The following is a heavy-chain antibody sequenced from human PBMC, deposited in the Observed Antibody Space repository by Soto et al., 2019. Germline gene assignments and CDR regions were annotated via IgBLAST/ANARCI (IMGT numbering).Heavy chain of an antibody. CDR3: AIVVIPAAITGWDYYYYGMDV. D-gene: IGHD2-2*02. J-gene: IGHJ6*02. CDR2: IDPSDSYT. Sequence: LKISCKGSGYSFTSYWISWVRQMPGKGLEWMGRIDPSDSYTNYSPSFQGHVTISADKSISTAYLQWSSLKASDTAMYYCAIVVIPAAITGWDYYYYGMDVWGQGTTVTVSS. V-gene: IGHV5-10-1*01. CDR1: GYSFTSYW.